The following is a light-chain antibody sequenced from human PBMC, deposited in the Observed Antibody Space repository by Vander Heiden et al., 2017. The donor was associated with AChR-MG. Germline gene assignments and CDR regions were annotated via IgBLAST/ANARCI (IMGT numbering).Light chain of an antibody. CDR2: AAS. CDR1: QSISSY. Sequence: DIQMTQSPSSLSASVRDRVTITCRASQSISSYLNWYQQKPGKAPELLIYAASSLQSGVPSRFSGSGSGTDFTLTISRLQPEDFATFYCQQSDSPPWTFGQGTKVEI. CDR3: QQSDSPPWT. J-gene: IGKJ1*01. V-gene: IGKV1-39*01.